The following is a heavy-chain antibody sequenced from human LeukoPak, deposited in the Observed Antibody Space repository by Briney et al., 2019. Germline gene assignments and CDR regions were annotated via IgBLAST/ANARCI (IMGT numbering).Heavy chain of an antibody. CDR3: ATRIGGGSSYYFDY. V-gene: IGHV4-4*07. Sequence: SETLSLTCTVPGGSISGYYWSWIRQPAGKGLEWIGRIYSSGSTNQNPSLKSRVTMSVDTSKNQFSLRLSSVTAADTAVYYCATRIGGGSSYYFDYWGQGTLVTVSS. J-gene: IGHJ4*02. CDR2: IYSSGST. CDR1: GGSISGYY. D-gene: IGHD6-6*01.